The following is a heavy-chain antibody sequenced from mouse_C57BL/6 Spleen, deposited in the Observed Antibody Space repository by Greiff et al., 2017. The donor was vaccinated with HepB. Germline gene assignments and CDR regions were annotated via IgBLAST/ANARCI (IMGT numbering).Heavy chain of an antibody. D-gene: IGHD1-1*01. J-gene: IGHJ2*01. CDR3: TRYLYGSSFFDY. Sequence: EVQLQESGTVLARPGASVKMSCKTSGYTFTSYWMHWVKQRPGQGLEWIGAIYPGNSDTSYNQKFKGKAELTAVTSASTAYMELSSLTNEDSAVYYCTRYLYGSSFFDYWGQGTTLTVSS. CDR2: IYPGNSDT. V-gene: IGHV1-5*01. CDR1: GYTFTSYW.